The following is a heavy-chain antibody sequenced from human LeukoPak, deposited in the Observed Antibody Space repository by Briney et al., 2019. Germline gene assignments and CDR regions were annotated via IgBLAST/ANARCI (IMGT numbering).Heavy chain of an antibody. D-gene: IGHD1-26*01. CDR3: ARDPQVAATTSGWFDP. CDR1: GGSISSYY. J-gene: IGHJ5*02. CDR2: IYYSGST. V-gene: IGHV4-59*01. Sequence: SETLSLTCTVSGGSISSYYWSWIRQPPGKGLEWIEYIYYSGSTNYNPSLKSRVTISVDTSKNQFSLKLSSVTAADTAVYYCARDPQVAATTSGWFDPWGQGTLVTVSS.